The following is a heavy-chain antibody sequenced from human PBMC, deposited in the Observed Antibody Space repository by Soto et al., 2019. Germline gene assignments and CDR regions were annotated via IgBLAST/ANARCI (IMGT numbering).Heavy chain of an antibody. D-gene: IGHD2-15*01. J-gene: IGHJ4*02. Sequence: EVQLVESGGGLVKPGGSLRLSCAASGFTFSSYSMNWVRQAPGKGLEWVSSISSSSSYIYYADSVKGRFTISRDNAKNLLYLQMNSLRAEDTAVYYCARDIADCSGGSCYEYYFDYWGQGTLVTVSS. CDR3: ARDIADCSGGSCYEYYFDY. CDR2: ISSSSSYI. V-gene: IGHV3-21*01. CDR1: GFTFSSYS.